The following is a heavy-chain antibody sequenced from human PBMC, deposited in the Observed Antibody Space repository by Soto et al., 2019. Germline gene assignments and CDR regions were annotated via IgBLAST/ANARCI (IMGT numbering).Heavy chain of an antibody. CDR2: IKQDGSER. CDR1: GFTFSGNW. Sequence: GGSLRLSCAASGFTFSGNWMSWVRQAPGTGLQWVANIKQDGSERYYVDSVRGRFTISRDNSKNTLYLQMNSLRAEDTAVYYCAKDFSPMLHDAFDIWGQGTMVTVSS. V-gene: IGHV3-7*03. CDR3: AKDFSPMLHDAFDI. D-gene: IGHD3-16*01. J-gene: IGHJ3*02.